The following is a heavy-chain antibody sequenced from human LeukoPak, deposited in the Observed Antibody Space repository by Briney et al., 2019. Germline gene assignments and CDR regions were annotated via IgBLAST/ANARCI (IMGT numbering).Heavy chain of an antibody. CDR3: WELAVAENGYFDY. CDR1: GFTFGDYA. D-gene: IGHD6-19*01. Sequence: GGSLRLSCTASGFTFGDYAMSWVRQAPGKGLEWVGFIRSKADGGTKEYAASVKGRFTISRDDSKSIAYLQMNSLETEDTAVYYCWELAVAENGYFDYWGQGTLVTVSS. CDR2: IRSKADGGTK. V-gene: IGHV3-49*04. J-gene: IGHJ4*02.